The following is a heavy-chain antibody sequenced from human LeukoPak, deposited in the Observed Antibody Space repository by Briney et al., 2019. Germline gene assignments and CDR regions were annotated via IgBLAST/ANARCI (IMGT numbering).Heavy chain of an antibody. CDR1: GFTFSSYW. CDR2: IRLVGSEK. V-gene: IGHV3-7*05. D-gene: IGHD2/OR15-2a*01. CDR3: ASTTISPVGGMDV. J-gene: IGHJ6*02. Sequence: GGSLRLSCAASGFTFSSYWMSWVRQAPGKGLEWVANIRLVGSEKYYVDSVKGRFTISRDSAKNSLYLQVNSLRAEDTAVYYCASTTISPVGGMDVWGQGTTVTVSS.